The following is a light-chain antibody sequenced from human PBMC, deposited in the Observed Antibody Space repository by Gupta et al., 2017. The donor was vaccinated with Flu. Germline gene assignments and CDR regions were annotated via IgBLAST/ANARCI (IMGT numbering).Light chain of an antibody. CDR2: GAS. Sequence: IMLPQSPATLSVSPGERATLSCRASQSVSDKLAWYQQKRGQAPRLLIYGASTRASGIPARFSGSGSGTEFTLTISSLQSDDFAIYHCQQNNNWPLTFGRGTKVEIK. CDR1: QSVSDK. V-gene: IGKV3-15*01. J-gene: IGKJ4*01. CDR3: QQNNNWPLT.